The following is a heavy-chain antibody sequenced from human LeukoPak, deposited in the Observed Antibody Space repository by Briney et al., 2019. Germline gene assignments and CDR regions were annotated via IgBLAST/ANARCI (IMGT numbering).Heavy chain of an antibody. Sequence: KASETLSLTCTVSGGSISSYYWSWIRQPPGKGLEWIGYIYTSGSTNYNPSLKSRVTISVDTSKNQFSLKLSSVTAADTAVYYCARANSPFLSWFGESGGPYYYYYMDVWGKGTTVTVSS. CDR3: ARANSPFLSWFGESGGPYYYYYMDV. CDR2: IYTSGST. J-gene: IGHJ6*03. CDR1: GGSISSYY. V-gene: IGHV4-4*09. D-gene: IGHD3-10*01.